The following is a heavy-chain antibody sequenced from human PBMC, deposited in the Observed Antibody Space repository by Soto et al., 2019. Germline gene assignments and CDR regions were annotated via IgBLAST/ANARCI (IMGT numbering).Heavy chain of an antibody. D-gene: IGHD3-16*01. CDR3: ARDAGIIITLVRLTAGSPLC. CDR1: GYTFTSYG. Sequence: SLKLSCKASGYTFTSYGITWVRQAPGQGLECMGWISAYNVNTNYAQKLQGRVTMTTDTSTSTTYMWLRSLSSDDTSVYYCARDAGIIITLVRLTAGSPLCWGRGTLVPVSS. J-gene: IGHJ4*01. CDR2: ISAYNVNT. V-gene: IGHV1-18*01.